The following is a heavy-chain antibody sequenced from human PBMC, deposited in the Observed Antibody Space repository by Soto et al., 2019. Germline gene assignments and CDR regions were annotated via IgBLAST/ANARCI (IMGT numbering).Heavy chain of an antibody. CDR2: FDPEDGET. Sequence: EASVKVSCKVSGYTLTELSMHWVRQAPGKGLEWMGGFDPEDGETIYAQKFQGRVTMTEDTSTDTAYMELSSLRSEDTAVYYCATIPPTGSGSYYFAFDIWGQGTMVTVSS. J-gene: IGHJ3*02. D-gene: IGHD1-26*01. V-gene: IGHV1-24*01. CDR3: ATIPPTGSGSYYFAFDI. CDR1: GYTLTELS.